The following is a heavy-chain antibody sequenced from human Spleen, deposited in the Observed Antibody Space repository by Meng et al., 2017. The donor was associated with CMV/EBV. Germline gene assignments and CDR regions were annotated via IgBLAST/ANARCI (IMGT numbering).Heavy chain of an antibody. CDR2: ISGSGGNM. J-gene: IGHJ5*02. Sequence: LSLTCAASGFIVSSNYMSWVRQAPGKGLEWVSGISGSGGNMLYADSVKGRFTISRDNSKNTLYLQMNSLRSDDTAVYYCAKMKLLARNFFDPWGQGTLVTVSS. CDR3: AKMKLLARNFFDP. V-gene: IGHV3-23*01. D-gene: IGHD3-10*01. CDR1: GFIVSSNY.